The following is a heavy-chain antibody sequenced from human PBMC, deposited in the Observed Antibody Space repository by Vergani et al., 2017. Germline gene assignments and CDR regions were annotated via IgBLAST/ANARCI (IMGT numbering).Heavy chain of an antibody. Sequence: QVQLQQSGPGLVKPSETLSLTCSVSGYSISSGYYWGWVRQSPGKGLEWIASIYHTGSTYYNPSLESRVTISVDTSKNQFSLRMTSLTAADTAIYYCARDRDLYCRSTTSCHNWFDPWGQGSLVTVSS. CDR1: GYSISSGYY. CDR2: IYHTGST. J-gene: IGHJ5*02. CDR3: ARDRDLYCRSTTSCHNWFDP. V-gene: IGHV4-38-2*02. D-gene: IGHD2/OR15-2a*01.